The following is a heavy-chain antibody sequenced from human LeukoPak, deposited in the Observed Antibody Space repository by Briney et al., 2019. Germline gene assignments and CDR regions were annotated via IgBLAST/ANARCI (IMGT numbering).Heavy chain of an antibody. Sequence: GESLKISCKGSGYPFTNYWIGWVRPMPGKGLEWMGIIYPGDSDTRYSPSFRGQVTISADKSIRIAYLQWSSLKASDTAMYYCARSQGYCSGDSCLQGDWFDPWGQGTLVTVSS. J-gene: IGHJ5*02. D-gene: IGHD2-15*01. CDR2: IYPGDSDT. CDR1: GYPFTNYW. V-gene: IGHV5-51*01. CDR3: ARSQGYCSGDSCLQGDWFDP.